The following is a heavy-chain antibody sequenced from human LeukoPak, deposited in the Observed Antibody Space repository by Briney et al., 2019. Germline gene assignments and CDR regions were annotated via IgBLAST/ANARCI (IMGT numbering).Heavy chain of an antibody. Sequence: GGTLRLSCAASGFTFSSYGMSWVRQTPEKGLEWVSGISGSGGSTYYADSVKGRFTISRDNSKNTLYLQMNSLRAEDTAVYYCAKNRGFGEHQLNVDYWGQGTLVTVSS. D-gene: IGHD3-10*01. CDR2: ISGSGGST. J-gene: IGHJ4*02. CDR3: AKNRGFGEHQLNVDY. V-gene: IGHV3-23*01. CDR1: GFTFSSYG.